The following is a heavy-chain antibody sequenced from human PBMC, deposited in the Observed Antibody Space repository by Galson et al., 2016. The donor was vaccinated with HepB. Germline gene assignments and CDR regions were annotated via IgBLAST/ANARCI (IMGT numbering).Heavy chain of an antibody. Sequence: SETLSLTCSVSGGSISRNYWSWIRQPPGKGLEWIGYMYYSAITNYNPSLKSRVTISVGTSKNQFALKLSSVTAADTAVYYCARGGDRNGDFRHWGKGTLVTVSS. CDR3: ARGGDRNGDFRH. CDR1: GGSISRNY. D-gene: IGHD3-10*01. CDR2: MYYSAIT. J-gene: IGHJ1*01. V-gene: IGHV4-59*01.